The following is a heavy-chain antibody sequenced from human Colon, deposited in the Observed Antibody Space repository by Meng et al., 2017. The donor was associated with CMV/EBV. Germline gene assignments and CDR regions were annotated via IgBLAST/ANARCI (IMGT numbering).Heavy chain of an antibody. CDR1: GYTFSSSG. Sequence: SVKVSCKASGYTFSSSGISWVRQAPGQGLEWMGGIIPIFGTANYAQKFQGRVTITTDESTSTAYMELSSLRSEDTAVYYCAGGDHRGFWSGYRLGYYNGMDVWGQGTTVTVSS. V-gene: IGHV1-69*05. J-gene: IGHJ6*02. D-gene: IGHD3-3*01. CDR2: IIPIFGTA. CDR3: AGGDHRGFWSGYRLGYYNGMDV.